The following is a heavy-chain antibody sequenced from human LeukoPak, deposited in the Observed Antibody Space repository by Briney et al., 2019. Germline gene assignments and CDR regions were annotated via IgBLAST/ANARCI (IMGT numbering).Heavy chain of an antibody. J-gene: IGHJ4*02. D-gene: IGHD5-12*01. V-gene: IGHV4-31*03. CDR3: ARRRRGYSGYDEHGTYYFDY. CDR2: IYYSGST. Sequence: SETLSLTCTVSGGSISSGGYYWSWIRQHPGKGLEWIGYIYYSGSTYYNPSLKSRVTISVDTSKNQFSLKLSSVTAADTAVYYCARRRRGYSGYDEHGTYYFDYWGQGTLVTVSS. CDR1: GGSISSGGYY.